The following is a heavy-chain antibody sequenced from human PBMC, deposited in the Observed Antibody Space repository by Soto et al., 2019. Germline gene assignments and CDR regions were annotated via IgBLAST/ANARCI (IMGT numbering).Heavy chain of an antibody. CDR1: GFTFSNYA. V-gene: IGHV3-23*01. CDR3: AKSVAIRSYGFSDY. Sequence: GGSLRLSCEASGFTFSNYAMSWVRQAPGKGLEWVSVISGTGGAAYYADSVKGRFTISRDNSKNTLYLQMNSLRAEDTAVYYCAKSVAIRSYGFSDYWGQGXLVTVYS. D-gene: IGHD2-21*01. CDR2: ISGTGGAA. J-gene: IGHJ4*02.